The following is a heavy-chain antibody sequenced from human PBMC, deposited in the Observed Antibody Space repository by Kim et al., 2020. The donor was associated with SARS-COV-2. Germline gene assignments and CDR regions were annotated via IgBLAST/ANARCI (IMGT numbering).Heavy chain of an antibody. CDR1: GFTFSSYS. Sequence: GGSLRLSCAASGFTFSSYSMNWVRQAPGKGLEWVSYISSSSSTIYYADFVKGRFIISRDNAKNSLYLQMNSLRDEDTAVYYCARDLGGTTGYYYYYGMDVWGQGTTVTVSS. CDR3: ARDLGGTTGYYYYYGMDV. CDR2: ISSSSSTI. J-gene: IGHJ6*02. V-gene: IGHV3-48*02. D-gene: IGHD1-1*01.